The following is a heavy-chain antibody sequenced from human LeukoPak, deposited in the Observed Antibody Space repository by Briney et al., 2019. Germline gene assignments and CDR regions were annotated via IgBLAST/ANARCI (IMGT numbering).Heavy chain of an antibody. CDR2: IYTSGST. V-gene: IGHV4-4*07. Sequence: PSETLSLTCTVSGGSISSYYWSWIRQPAGKGLEWIGRIYTSGSTNYNPSLKSRLIMSVDLPENHISLKLTSVTAADTAVYYCAREGGFYRPLDYSGQGTLVTVSS. CDR3: AREGGFYRPLDY. J-gene: IGHJ4*02. D-gene: IGHD3-3*01. CDR1: GGSISSYY.